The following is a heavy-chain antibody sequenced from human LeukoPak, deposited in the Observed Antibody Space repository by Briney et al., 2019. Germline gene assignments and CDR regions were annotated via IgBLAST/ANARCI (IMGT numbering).Heavy chain of an antibody. CDR2: IHYSGNT. CDR1: GDSINDYC. V-gene: IGHV4-59*12. D-gene: IGHD3-22*01. J-gene: IGHJ4*02. CDR3: ARSPGTYYFHSSGYVDY. Sequence: SETLSLTCTVAGDSINDYCWSWIRQPPGKDLEWIGYIHYSGNTDYNPSLKSRVTISVDTSKNQFSLKLSSVTAADTAVYYCARSPGTYYFHSSGYVDYWGQGTLVTVSS.